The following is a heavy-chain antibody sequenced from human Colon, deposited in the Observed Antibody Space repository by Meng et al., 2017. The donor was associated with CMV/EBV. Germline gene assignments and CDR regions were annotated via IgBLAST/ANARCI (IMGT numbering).Heavy chain of an antibody. Sequence: GESLKISCAASGFTFSSYAMSWVRQAPGKGLEWVANINPDESEKYYLDSVKGRFTIFRDNAKNSLYLQVNSLRVDDTAVYYCATDTARVRGYWGQGTLVTVSS. D-gene: IGHD3-10*01. V-gene: IGHV3-7*04. CDR2: INPDESEK. J-gene: IGHJ4*02. CDR1: GFTFSSYA. CDR3: ATDTARVRGY.